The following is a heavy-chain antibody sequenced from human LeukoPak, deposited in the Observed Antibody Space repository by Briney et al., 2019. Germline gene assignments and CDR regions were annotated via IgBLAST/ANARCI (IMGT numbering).Heavy chain of an antibody. V-gene: IGHV4-59*01. CDR3: ARDSGWFDY. D-gene: IGHD6-19*01. CDR1: GDSIRTYY. J-gene: IGHJ5*01. CDR2: IYYSGST. Sequence: SSETLSLTCTVSGDSIRTYYWSWIRQPPGKGLEWIGYIYYSGSTNYNPSLKSRVTISVDTSKNQFSLKLSSVTAADTAVYYCARDSGWFDYWGQGTLVTVSS.